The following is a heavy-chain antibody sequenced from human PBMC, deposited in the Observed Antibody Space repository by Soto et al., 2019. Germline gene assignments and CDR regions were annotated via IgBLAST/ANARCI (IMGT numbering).Heavy chain of an antibody. J-gene: IGHJ3*02. D-gene: IGHD2-21*01. CDR3: ARDRPPGEDAFDI. V-gene: IGHV1-2*02. CDR2: INPNSSGT. CDR1: GYTFTGYY. Sequence: ASVKVSCKASGYTFTGYYMHWVRQAPGQGLEWMGWINPNSSGTNYAQKFQGRVTMTRDTSISTAYMELSRLRSDDTAVYYCARDRPPGEDAFDIWGQGTMVTVSS.